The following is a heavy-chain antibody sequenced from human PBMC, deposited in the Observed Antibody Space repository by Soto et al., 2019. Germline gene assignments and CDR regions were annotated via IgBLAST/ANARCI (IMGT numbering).Heavy chain of an antibody. CDR1: GFTVSSNY. CDR2: IYSGGST. Sequence: PGGSLRLSCAASGFTVSSNYMSWVRQAPGKGLEWVSVIYSGGSTYYADSVKGRFTISGHSSKNTLYLQMNSLRAEDTAVYYCASMTPIPFNYYYYYMDVWGKGTTVTSP. D-gene: IGHD3-16*01. CDR3: ASMTPIPFNYYYYYMDV. V-gene: IGHV3-53*04. J-gene: IGHJ6*03.